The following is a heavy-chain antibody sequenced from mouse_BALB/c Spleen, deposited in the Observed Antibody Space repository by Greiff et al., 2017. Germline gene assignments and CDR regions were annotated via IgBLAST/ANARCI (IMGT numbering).Heavy chain of an antibody. CDR3: ARPSTMITPYDYAMDY. CDR1: GYAFTNYL. D-gene: IGHD2-4*01. CDR2: INPGSGGT. V-gene: IGHV1-54*01. Sequence: VQLQQSGAELVRPGTSVKVSCKASGYAFTNYLIEWVKQRPGQGLEWIGVINPGSGGTNYNEKFKGKATLTADKSSSTAYMQLSSLTSDDSAVYFCARPSTMITPYDYAMDYWGQGTSVTVSS. J-gene: IGHJ4*01.